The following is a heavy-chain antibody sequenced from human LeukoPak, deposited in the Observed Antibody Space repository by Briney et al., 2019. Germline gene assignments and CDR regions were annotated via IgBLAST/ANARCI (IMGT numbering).Heavy chain of an antibody. V-gene: IGHV3-30*18. CDR2: ISYDGSNK. CDR3: AKVGDYYDSSGHYYY. D-gene: IGHD3-22*01. J-gene: IGHJ4*02. CDR1: GFTFSSYG. Sequence: PGGSLRLSCAASGFTFSSYGMHWVRQAPGKGLEWVAVISYDGSNKYYADSVKGRFTISRDNSKNTLYLQMNSLRAEDTAVYYCAKVGDYYDSSGHYYYWGQGTLVTVSS.